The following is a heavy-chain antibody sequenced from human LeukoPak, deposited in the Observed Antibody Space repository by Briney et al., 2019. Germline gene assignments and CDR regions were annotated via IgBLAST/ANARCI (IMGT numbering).Heavy chain of an antibody. CDR1: GLSSTIYW. V-gene: IGHV3-23*01. J-gene: IGHJ4*02. CDR2: ISGSGGST. CDR3: AKDRRFVVVVAATTDY. Sequence: GGSLRLSCAASGLSSTIYWMHWVRQVPGKGLEWVSAISGSGGSTYYADSVKGRFTISRDNSKNTLYLQMNSLRSQDTAVYYCAKDRRFVVVVAATTDYWGQGTVVTVSS. D-gene: IGHD2-15*01.